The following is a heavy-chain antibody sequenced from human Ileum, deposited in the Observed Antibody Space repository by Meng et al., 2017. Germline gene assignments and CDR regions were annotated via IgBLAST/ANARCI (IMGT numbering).Heavy chain of an antibody. J-gene: IGHJ3*02. CDR2: ISGSGGST. CDR1: GFIFSSYG. D-gene: IGHD1-26*01. CDR3: AVAGSGTFDT. Sequence: GESLKISCAASGFIFSSYGLSWVRQAPGKGLEWVSIISGSGGSTNYADSVKGRFTISRDNSKNTVYLQMNSRRAEDTALYYCAVAGSGTFDTWGQGTMVTVSS. V-gene: IGHV3-23*01.